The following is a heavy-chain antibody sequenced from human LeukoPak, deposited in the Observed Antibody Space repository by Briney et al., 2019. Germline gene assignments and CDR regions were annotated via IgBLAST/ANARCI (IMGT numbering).Heavy chain of an antibody. V-gene: IGHV2-5*01. D-gene: IGHD3-22*01. CDR3: AHSRGSFHYDPSGYHHRGHFAY. Sequence: SGPTLVNPKQTLTLTCTFSGFSLSTSGVAVGWIRQPPGKALEWLALISWNDDTRFSPSLRSRLTITKDTSKNQVVLAMTNMDPVDTATYFCAHSRGSFHYDPSGYHHRGHFAYWGQGHLVIVSS. J-gene: IGHJ4*02. CDR2: ISWNDDT. CDR1: GFSLSTSGVA.